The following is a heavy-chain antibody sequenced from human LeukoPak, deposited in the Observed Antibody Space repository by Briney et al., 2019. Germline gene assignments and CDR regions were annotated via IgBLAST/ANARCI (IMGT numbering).Heavy chain of an antibody. Sequence: ASVKVSCQASGYTFTNYDISWVQQAPGQGLEWMGWISAYNGNTNYAQKFQGRVTMTTDTSTSTAYMELRSLRSDDTAVYYCARAPYYDSSGYYPPEDWGQGTLVTVSS. D-gene: IGHD3-22*01. CDR3: ARAPYYDSSGYYPPED. CDR2: ISAYNGNT. CDR1: GYTFTNYD. V-gene: IGHV1-18*01. J-gene: IGHJ4*02.